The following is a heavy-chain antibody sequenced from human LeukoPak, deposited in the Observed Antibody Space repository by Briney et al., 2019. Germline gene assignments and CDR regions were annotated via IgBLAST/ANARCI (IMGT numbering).Heavy chain of an antibody. Sequence: GGSLRLSCAASGFSFSSYTMNWARQAPGKGLEWVSSIGTSSTYINYADSVKGRFIISRDNAKNSLFLQMNSLRAEDSAVYYCARVSGVGAFDYWGQGTLVTVSS. V-gene: IGHV3-21*01. D-gene: IGHD1-26*01. J-gene: IGHJ4*02. CDR3: ARVSGVGAFDY. CDR1: GFSFSSYT. CDR2: IGTSSTYI.